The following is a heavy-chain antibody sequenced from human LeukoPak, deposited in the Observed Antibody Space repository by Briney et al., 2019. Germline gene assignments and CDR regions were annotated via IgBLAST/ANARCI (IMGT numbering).Heavy chain of an antibody. CDR2: IYSGGNT. V-gene: IGHV3-53*01. CDR3: TRGPVGGFDA. J-gene: IGHJ5*02. CDR1: GLTISTNY. D-gene: IGHD1-26*01. Sequence: GGSLRLSCSASGLTISTNYLNWVRQAPGKGLEWVSVIYSGGNTYHADSVKGRFTISRDNSKNTLYHQMNSLRADDTAVYYCTRGPVGGFDAWGQGTLVTVSS.